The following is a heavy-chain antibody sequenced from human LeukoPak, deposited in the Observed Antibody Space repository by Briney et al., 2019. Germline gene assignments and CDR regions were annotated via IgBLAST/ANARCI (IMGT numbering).Heavy chain of an antibody. Sequence: SVKVSCKASGGTYSSYAISWVRQAPGQGLEWMGGISAIFGTANYAQKFQGRVTITADESTSTAYMELSSLRSEDTAVYYCARDHGAVAGTIARAYNWFDPWGQGTLVTVSS. V-gene: IGHV1-69*13. J-gene: IGHJ5*02. D-gene: IGHD6-19*01. CDR1: GGTYSSYA. CDR2: ISAIFGTA. CDR3: ARDHGAVAGTIARAYNWFDP.